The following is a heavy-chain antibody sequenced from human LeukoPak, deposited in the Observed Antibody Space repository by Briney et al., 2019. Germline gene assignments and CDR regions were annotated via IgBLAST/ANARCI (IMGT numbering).Heavy chain of an antibody. CDR2: ISAYNGNT. CDR1: GYTFTSYG. V-gene: IGHV1-18*01. CDR3: AAQYCSSTSCYRWGLVDY. J-gene: IGHJ4*02. Sequence: ASVKVSCKASGYTFTSYGISWVRQAPGQGLEWMGWISAYNGNTNYAQKLQGRVTMTTDTSTSTAYMELSSLRSDDTAVYYCAAQYCSSTSCYRWGLVDYWGQGTLVTVSS. D-gene: IGHD2-2*02.